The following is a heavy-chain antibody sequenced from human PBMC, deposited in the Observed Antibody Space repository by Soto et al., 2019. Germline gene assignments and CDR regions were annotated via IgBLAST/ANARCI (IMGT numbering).Heavy chain of an antibody. Sequence: ASVKVSCKASGYTFTGYYMHWVRQAPGQGLEWMGWINPNSGGTNYAQKFQGRVTMTRDTSISTAYMELSRLRSDDTAVYYCARDRDSSSSPYYYYYYGMDVWGQGTTVTVS. CDR3: ARDRDSSSSPYYYYYYGMDV. V-gene: IGHV1-2*02. CDR2: INPNSGGT. J-gene: IGHJ6*02. CDR1: GYTFTGYY. D-gene: IGHD6-6*01.